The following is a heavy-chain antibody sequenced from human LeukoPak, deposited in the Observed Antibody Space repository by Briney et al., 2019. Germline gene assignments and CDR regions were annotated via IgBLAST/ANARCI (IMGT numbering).Heavy chain of an antibody. Sequence: GGSLRLSCAASGFTFSGYAMSWVRQAPGKGLEWVSGISGSGGRTYYADSVKGRFTISRDNSKNTLYLQMSSLRAEDTAVYFCVRGYSFGPYGMDVWGQGTTVTVSS. CDR3: VRGYSFGPYGMDV. V-gene: IGHV3-23*01. CDR1: GFTFSGYA. J-gene: IGHJ6*02. D-gene: IGHD2-15*01. CDR2: ISGSGGRT.